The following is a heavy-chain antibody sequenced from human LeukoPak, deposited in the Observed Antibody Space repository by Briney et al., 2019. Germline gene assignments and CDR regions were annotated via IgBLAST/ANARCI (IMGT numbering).Heavy chain of an antibody. CDR1: GFTFSSYG. V-gene: IGHV3-30*18. CDR2: ISYDGSNK. Sequence: GRSLRLSCAASGFTFSSYGMHWVRQAPGKGLEWVAVISYDGSNKYYADSVKGRFTISRDNSKNTLYLQMNSLRAEDTAVYYCAKPRYQLTPPSLDYWGQGTLVTVSS. J-gene: IGHJ4*02. CDR3: AKPRYQLTPPSLDY. D-gene: IGHD2-2*01.